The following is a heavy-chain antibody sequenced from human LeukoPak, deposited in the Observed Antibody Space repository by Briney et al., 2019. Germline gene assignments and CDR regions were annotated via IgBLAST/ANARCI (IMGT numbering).Heavy chain of an antibody. V-gene: IGHV4-39*07. CDR2: IYYSGST. CDR1: GGSISSSSYY. D-gene: IGHD1-26*01. J-gene: IGHJ5*02. CDR3: ARVPTRAVLWFDP. Sequence: SSETLSLTCTVSGGSISSSSYYWGWIRQPPGKGLEWIGSIYYSGSTYYNPSLKSRVTISVDTSKNQFSLKLSSVTAADTAVYYCARVPTRAVLWFDPWGQGTLVTVSS.